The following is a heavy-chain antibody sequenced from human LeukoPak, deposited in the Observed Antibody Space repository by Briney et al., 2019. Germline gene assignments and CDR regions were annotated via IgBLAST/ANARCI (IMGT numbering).Heavy chain of an antibody. CDR1: GFTFSSYG. D-gene: IGHD6-19*01. Sequence: QSGRSLRLSCAASGFTFSSYGMHWVRQAPGKGLEWVGVIWYDGSNKYYADSVKGRFTISRDNSKNTLYLQMNSLRAEDTAVYYCAKLAPAGYSSGWLDYWGQGTLVTVSS. J-gene: IGHJ4*02. V-gene: IGHV3-33*06. CDR2: IWYDGSNK. CDR3: AKLAPAGYSSGWLDY.